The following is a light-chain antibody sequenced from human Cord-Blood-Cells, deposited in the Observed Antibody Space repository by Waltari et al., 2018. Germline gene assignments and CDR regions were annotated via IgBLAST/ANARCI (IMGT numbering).Light chain of an antibody. CDR2: DVS. CDR1: SSDVGGYNY. V-gene: IGLV2-14*01. CDR3: SSYTSSSTWV. J-gene: IGLJ3*02. Sequence: QSALTQPASVSGSPGPSITISCTGTSSDVGGYNYVSWYQQHPGKAPKLMSYDVSKRPSGVSNRFSGSKSATTASLTISGLQAEDEADYYCSSYTSSSTWVFGGGTKLTVL.